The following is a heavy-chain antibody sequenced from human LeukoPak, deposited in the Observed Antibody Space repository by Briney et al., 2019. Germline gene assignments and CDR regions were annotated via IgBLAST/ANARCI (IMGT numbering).Heavy chain of an antibody. CDR3: VRDAVTAY. D-gene: IGHD2-21*02. CDR1: GFTFDDYA. CDR2: ITWNSGTI. Sequence: QPGRSLRLSCAASGFTFDDYAMHWVRQAPGKGLEWVSGITWNSGTIGYADSVKGRFTISRDNAKNSLFLQMNSLRNEDTAVYYCVRDAVTAYWGQGTLVTVSS. V-gene: IGHV3-9*01. J-gene: IGHJ4*02.